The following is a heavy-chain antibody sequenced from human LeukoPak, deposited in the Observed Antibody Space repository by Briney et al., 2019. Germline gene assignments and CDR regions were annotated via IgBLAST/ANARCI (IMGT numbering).Heavy chain of an antibody. V-gene: IGHV3-53*01. J-gene: IGHJ3*01. CDR2: IYSAGST. CDR1: GFTVSNNL. D-gene: IGHD2-15*01. Sequence: GSLRLSCAASGFTVSNNLMSWVRQGPGKGLEWVSVIYSAGSTSYADSVKGRFTISRDNSKNTLYLQMSSLRAEDTAVYYCAKCGSASCYDSFDVWGQGTMVTVSS. CDR3: AKCGSASCYDSFDV.